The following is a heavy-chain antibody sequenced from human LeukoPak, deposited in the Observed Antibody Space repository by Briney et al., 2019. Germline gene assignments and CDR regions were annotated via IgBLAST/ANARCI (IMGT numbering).Heavy chain of an antibody. Sequence: GGSLRLSCAASGFTFSSYAMTWVRQAPGKGLQWVSAVSGSGAHTYYADSVKGRFTISRDNAKNSLFLQMNSLTADDTAVYYCARERTTIVSGTTIGAYWGQGTLVTVSS. CDR2: VSGSGAHT. CDR1: GFTFSSYA. J-gene: IGHJ4*02. D-gene: IGHD2/OR15-2a*01. V-gene: IGHV3-23*01. CDR3: ARERTTIVSGTTIGAY.